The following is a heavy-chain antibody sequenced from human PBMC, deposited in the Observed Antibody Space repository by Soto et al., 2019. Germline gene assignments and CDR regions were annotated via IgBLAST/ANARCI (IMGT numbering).Heavy chain of an antibody. V-gene: IGHV1-2*02. CDR3: ERTSSLDYIRWSLDP. J-gene: IGHJ5*02. D-gene: IGHD4-4*01. Sequence: GXSVKVSFKASRYPFSDNQIHWLLRAPVQGLEWMGRINPKSDDTNYAQKFQGRVTMTRDTSIDTAYLELTGLTSDDTATYYCERTSSLDYIRWSLDPWGQGTLVTVYS. CDR2: INPKSDDT. CDR1: RYPFSDNQ.